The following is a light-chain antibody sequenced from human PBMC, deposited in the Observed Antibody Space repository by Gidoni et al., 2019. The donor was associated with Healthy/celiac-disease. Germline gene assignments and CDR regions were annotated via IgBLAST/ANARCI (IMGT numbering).Light chain of an antibody. J-gene: IGKJ4*01. CDR3: QQYDNLPLT. Sequence: DIQMTQSHSSLYASVGDRGTITCQESQYISNYFNWYQQKPGKAPMLLIYDASNLETGVPSRFNGSGSGTDFTFTISSLQPEDIATYYCQQYDNLPLTFGGGTKVEIK. CDR1: QYISNY. CDR2: DAS. V-gene: IGKV1-33*01.